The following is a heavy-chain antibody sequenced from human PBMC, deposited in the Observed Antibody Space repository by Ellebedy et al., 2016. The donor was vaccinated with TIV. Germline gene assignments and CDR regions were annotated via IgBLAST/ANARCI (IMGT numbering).Heavy chain of an antibody. V-gene: IGHV3-23*01. Sequence: GESLKISXAASGFSFSSYAMSWVRQAPGKGLEWVSGISGSGDSTYYADSVKGRFTISRDNSKNTLYLQMNRLRAEDTAVYYCAKVGWSSGWPHDYWGQGTLVTVS. CDR3: AKVGWSSGWPHDY. CDR1: GFSFSSYA. D-gene: IGHD6-19*01. CDR2: ISGSGDST. J-gene: IGHJ4*02.